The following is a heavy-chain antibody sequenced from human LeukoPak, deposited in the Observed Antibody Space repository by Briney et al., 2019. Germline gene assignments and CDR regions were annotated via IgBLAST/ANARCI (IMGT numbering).Heavy chain of an antibody. J-gene: IGHJ6*03. Sequence: SVKVSCKASGGTFSSYAISWVRQAPGQGLEWMGGIIPIFGTANYAQKFQGRVTITTDESTSTAYMELSSLRSEDTAVYYCARDGDMIVVPAGIGLHVDYMDSWGQGTTVTVSS. CDR3: ARDGDMIVVPAGIGLHVDYMDS. CDR2: IIPIFGTA. V-gene: IGHV1-69*05. D-gene: IGHD2-2*01. CDR1: GGTFSSYA.